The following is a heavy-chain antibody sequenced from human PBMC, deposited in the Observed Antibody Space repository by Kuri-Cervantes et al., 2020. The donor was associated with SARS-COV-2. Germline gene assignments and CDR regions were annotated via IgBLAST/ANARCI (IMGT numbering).Heavy chain of an antibody. J-gene: IGHJ5*02. CDR2: FDPEDGET. D-gene: IGHD2-8*01. CDR1: GYTLTELS. Sequence: ASVKVSCKVSGYTLTELSMHWVRQAPGKGLEWMGGFDPEDGETIYAQKFQGRVTMTTDTSTSTAYMELRSLRSDDTAVYYCARSPMVYPNWFDPWGQGTLVTVSS. CDR3: ARSPMVYPNWFDP. V-gene: IGHV1-24*01.